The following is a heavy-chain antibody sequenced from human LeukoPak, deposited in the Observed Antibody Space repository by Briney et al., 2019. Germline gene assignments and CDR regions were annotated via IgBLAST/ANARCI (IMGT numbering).Heavy chain of an antibody. V-gene: IGHV3-21*01. D-gene: IGHD2-21*01. CDR1: GFTFSSFS. J-gene: IGHJ4*02. Sequence: TGGSLRLSCAASGFTFSSFSINWVRQAPGKGLEWVSSINTVASYIYYADSVRSRFTISRDNAKNSLYLQMNSLRAEDTGVYYCARLRRNGDSGGFYYYYDSWGQGTLVTVSS. CDR2: INTVASYI. CDR3: ARLRRNGDSGGFYYYYDS.